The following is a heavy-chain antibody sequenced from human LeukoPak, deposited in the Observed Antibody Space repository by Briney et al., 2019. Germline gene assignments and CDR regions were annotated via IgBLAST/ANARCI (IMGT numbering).Heavy chain of an antibody. D-gene: IGHD3-9*01. V-gene: IGHV4-4*02. CDR3: AREGTYYDILTGYAYFDY. CDR2: IYRSGST. CDR1: GGSISSSNW. Sequence: SETLSLTCAVSGGSISSSNWWSWVRQPPGKGLEWIGEIYRSGSTNYNPSLKSRVTISVDKSKNQFSLKLSSVTAADTAVYYCAREGTYYDILTGYAYFDYWGQGTLVTVSS. J-gene: IGHJ4*02.